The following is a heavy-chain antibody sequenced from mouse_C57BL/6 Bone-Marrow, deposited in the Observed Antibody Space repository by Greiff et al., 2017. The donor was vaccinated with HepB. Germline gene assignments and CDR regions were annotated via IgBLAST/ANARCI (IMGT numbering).Heavy chain of an antibody. V-gene: IGHV10-1*01. Sequence: EVQRVESGGGLVQPKGSLKLSCAASGFSFNTYAMNWVRQAPGKGLEWVARIRSKSNNYATYYADSVKDRFTISRDDSESMLYLQMNNLKTEDTAMYYCVRHGYYYGSIPYYAMDYWGQGTSVTVSS. CDR3: VRHGYYYGSIPYYAMDY. CDR2: IRSKSNNYAT. J-gene: IGHJ4*01. CDR1: GFSFNTYA. D-gene: IGHD1-1*01.